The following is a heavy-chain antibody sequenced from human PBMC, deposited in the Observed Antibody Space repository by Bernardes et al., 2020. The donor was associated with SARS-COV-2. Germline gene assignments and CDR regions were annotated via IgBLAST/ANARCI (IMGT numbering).Heavy chain of an antibody. CDR2: ISSSSNYI. V-gene: IGHV3-21*01. D-gene: IGHD1-26*01. Sequence: GGSLRLSCSASGFTFSSYSMNWVRQAPGKGLECVSSISSSSNYIYYANSMKGRFTISRDNAKNSLYLQMNSLRDEDTAVYYCARDLYSENYPDYWGQGTLVTVTS. J-gene: IGHJ4*02. CDR1: GFTFSSYS. CDR3: ARDLYSENYPDY.